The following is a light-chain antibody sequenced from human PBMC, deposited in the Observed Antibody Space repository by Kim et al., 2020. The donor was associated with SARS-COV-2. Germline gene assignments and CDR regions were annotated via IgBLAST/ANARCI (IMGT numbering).Light chain of an antibody. V-gene: IGKV3-20*01. Sequence: SPGERATPACRASQSVISNYVAWYQHKPGQAPRLLIYGASTRATGIPDRFSGSGSGTDFTLTISGLEPEDFAVYYCHQYGASPPTFGQGTKVDIK. J-gene: IGKJ1*01. CDR2: GAS. CDR3: HQYGASPPT. CDR1: QSVISNY.